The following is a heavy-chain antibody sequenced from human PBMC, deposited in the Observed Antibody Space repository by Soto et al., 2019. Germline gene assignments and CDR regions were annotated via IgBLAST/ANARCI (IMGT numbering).Heavy chain of an antibody. V-gene: IGHV3-74*01. Sequence: GGSLRLSCAASGFTFSSYWMHWVRQAPGKGLVWVSRINSDGSSTSYADSVKGRFTISRDNAKNTLYLQMNSLRAEDTAVYYCARHGRVFGVVISHNWFDPWGQGTLVTVSS. J-gene: IGHJ5*02. CDR1: GFTFSSYW. CDR3: ARHGRVFGVVISHNWFDP. CDR2: INSDGSST. D-gene: IGHD3-3*01.